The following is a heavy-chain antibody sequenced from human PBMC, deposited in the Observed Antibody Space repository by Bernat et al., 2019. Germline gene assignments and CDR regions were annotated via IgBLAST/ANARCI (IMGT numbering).Heavy chain of an antibody. CDR3: AKAYYDYIWGSYRSNWFDP. CDR2: ISGSGGST. D-gene: IGHD3-16*02. CDR1: GFTFSSYA. V-gene: IGHV3-23*01. J-gene: IGHJ5*02. Sequence: EVQLLESGGGLVQPGGSLRLSCAASGFTFSSYAMSWVRQAPGKGLEWGSAISGSGGSTSYADSVKGRFTISRGNSKNTLYLQMNSLRAEDTAVYYCAKAYYDYIWGSYRSNWFDPWGQGTLVTVSS.